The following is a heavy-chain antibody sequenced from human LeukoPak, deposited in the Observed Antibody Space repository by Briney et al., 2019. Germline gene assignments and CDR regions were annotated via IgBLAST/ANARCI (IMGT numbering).Heavy chain of an antibody. CDR2: IYYSGST. V-gene: IGHV4-39*07. J-gene: IGHJ4*02. D-gene: IGHD3-16*01. CDR3: ARFSAPLRFRIDY. Sequence: PSETLSLTCTVSGGSISSSSYYWGWIRQPPGKGLEWIGSIYYSGSTYYNPSLKSRVTISVDTSKNQFSLKLSSVTAADTTMYYCARFSAPLRFRIDYWGQGTLVTVSS. CDR1: GGSISSSSYY.